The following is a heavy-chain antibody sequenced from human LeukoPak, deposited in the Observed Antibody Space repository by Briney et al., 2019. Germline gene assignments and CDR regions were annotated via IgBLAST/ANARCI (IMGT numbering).Heavy chain of an antibody. D-gene: IGHD6-13*01. CDR3: ARGRTSIAAAATPDI. CDR1: GYTFTSYG. CDR2: ISAYNGNT. Sequence: GASVKVSCKASGYTFTSYGISWVRQAPGQGLEWMGWISAYNGNTNYAQKLQGRVTMTTDTSTSTAYMELRSLRSDDTAVYYCARGRTSIAAAATPDIWGQGTMVTVSS. V-gene: IGHV1-18*01. J-gene: IGHJ3*02.